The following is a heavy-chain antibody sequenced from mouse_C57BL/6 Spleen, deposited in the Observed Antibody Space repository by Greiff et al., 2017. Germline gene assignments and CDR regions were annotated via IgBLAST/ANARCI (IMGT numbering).Heavy chain of an antibody. CDR3: TGLIYYGIYYAMDY. J-gene: IGHJ4*01. D-gene: IGHD2-1*01. Sequence: QSGGGLVQPGGSMKLSCVASGFTISNYWMNWVRQSPEKGLEWVAQIRLKSDNYATHYAESVKGRFTISRDDSKSSVYLQMNNLRAEDTGIYYCTGLIYYGIYYAMDYWGQGTSVTVSS. V-gene: IGHV6-3*01. CDR2: IRLKSDNYAT. CDR1: GFTISNYW.